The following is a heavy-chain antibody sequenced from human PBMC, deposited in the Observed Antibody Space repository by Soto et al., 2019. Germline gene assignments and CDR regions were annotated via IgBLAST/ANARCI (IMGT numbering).Heavy chain of an antibody. D-gene: IGHD6-13*01. CDR2: ISYTGST. Sequence: SETLSLTCTVSGGSISVYYWTWIRQPPGKELEWIGYISYTGSTNYNPSLKSRVTISVDTSKNQFSLKLSSVTAADTAVYYCAREGYSSSWYLAGAFDLWGQGTMVTVSS. V-gene: IGHV4-59*01. CDR3: AREGYSSSWYLAGAFDL. J-gene: IGHJ3*01. CDR1: GGSISVYY.